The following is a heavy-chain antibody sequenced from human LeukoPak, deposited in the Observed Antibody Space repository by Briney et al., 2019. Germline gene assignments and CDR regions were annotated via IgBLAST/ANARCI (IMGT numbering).Heavy chain of an antibody. J-gene: IGHJ4*02. D-gene: IGHD3-10*01. V-gene: IGHV3-15*01. Sequence: KPGGSLRLSCAASGFTFSNAWMTWVRQAPGKGLEWVGRIKSKTDGGTTDYAAPVKGRFTISRVDSKNTLYLQMNSLKTEDTAVYYCTTGYYYGSGSSAHWGQGTLVTVSS. CDR3: TTGYYYGSGSSAH. CDR2: IKSKTDGGTT. CDR1: GFTFSNAW.